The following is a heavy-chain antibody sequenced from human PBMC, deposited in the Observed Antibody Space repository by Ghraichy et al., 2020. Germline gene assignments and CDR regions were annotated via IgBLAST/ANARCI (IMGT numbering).Heavy chain of an antibody. J-gene: IGHJ4*02. D-gene: IGHD3-10*01. CDR2: IIPIFGTA. Sequence: SVKVSCKASGGTFSSYAISWVRQAPGQGLEWMGGIIPIFGTANYAQKFQGRVTITADESTSTAYMELSSLRSEDTAVYYCARASKDYYGSGSYLFDYWGQGTLVTVSS. CDR1: GGTFSSYA. CDR3: ARASKDYYGSGSYLFDY. V-gene: IGHV1-69*13.